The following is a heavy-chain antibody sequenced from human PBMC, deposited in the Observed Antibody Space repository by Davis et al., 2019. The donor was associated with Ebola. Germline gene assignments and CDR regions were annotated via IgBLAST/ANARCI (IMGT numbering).Heavy chain of an antibody. V-gene: IGHV1-2*02. D-gene: IGHD3-3*01. J-gene: IGHJ4*02. CDR2: INPNSGDT. CDR3: ARGSGFWNGYFMAYFDF. Sequence: ASVKVPCKASGYTFIGHYLHWVRQAPGQGLEWMGWINPNSGDTKFLQKFQGRVTVTRDTSISTVYMELSRLRSDDTAVYYCARGSGFWNGYFMAYFDFWGQGALVTVSS. CDR1: GYTFIGHY.